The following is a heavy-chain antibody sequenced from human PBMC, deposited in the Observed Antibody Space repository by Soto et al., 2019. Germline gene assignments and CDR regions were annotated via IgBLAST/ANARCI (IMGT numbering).Heavy chain of an antibody. CDR2: MNPKSGNT. CDR3: ARAAASLDP. D-gene: IGHD6-25*01. Sequence: EASVKVSCKTSGYTFTSYDINWVRQATGQGLEWMGWMNPKSGNTGYVQKFQGRVTMTMDTSISTAYMELNSLRSEDTAVYYCARAAASLDPWGQGTLVTVSS. V-gene: IGHV1-8*01. CDR1: GYTFTSYD. J-gene: IGHJ5*02.